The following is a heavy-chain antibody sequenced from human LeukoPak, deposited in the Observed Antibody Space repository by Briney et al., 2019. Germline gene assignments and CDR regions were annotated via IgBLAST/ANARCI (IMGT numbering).Heavy chain of an antibody. V-gene: IGHV4-30-2*01. CDR3: ARGRWELGFDY. Sequence: SETLSLTCTVSGGSISSGGYYWSWIRQPPGKGLVCIGYIYHSGSTYDNPSLKSRVTISVDRSKNQFSLKLSSVTAADTAVYYCARGRWELGFDYWGQGTLVTVSS. CDR1: GGSISSGGYY. J-gene: IGHJ4*02. D-gene: IGHD1-26*01. CDR2: IYHSGST.